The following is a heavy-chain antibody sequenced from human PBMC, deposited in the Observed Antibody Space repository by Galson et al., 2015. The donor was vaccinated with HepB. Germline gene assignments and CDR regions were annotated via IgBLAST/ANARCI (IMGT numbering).Heavy chain of an antibody. J-gene: IGHJ4*02. Sequence: SLRLSCAASGFTFSNAWMSWVRQAPGKGLEWVGRIKSKTDGGTTDYAAPVKGRFTISRDDSKNTLYLQMNSLKTEDTAVYYCTTDYGDFPFDYWGQGTLVTVSS. CDR3: TTDYGDFPFDY. CDR1: GFTFSNAW. V-gene: IGHV3-15*01. D-gene: IGHD4-17*01. CDR2: IKSKTDGGTT.